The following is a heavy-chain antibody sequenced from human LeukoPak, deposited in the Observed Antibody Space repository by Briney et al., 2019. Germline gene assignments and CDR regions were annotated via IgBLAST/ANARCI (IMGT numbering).Heavy chain of an antibody. V-gene: IGHV4-61*02. CDR1: VGSIRRGSDY. Sequence: SETLSLTCTVSVGSIRRGSDYWGWVRQPAGGGRGVIAPIYTSGITNHNPSLQPRVTISVDTSKNQFSLQLSSVTAADPAVYYCARQNYSYYYMAVWGKGTTVTVSS. CDR3: ARQNYSYYYMAV. CDR2: IYTSGIT. J-gene: IGHJ6*03.